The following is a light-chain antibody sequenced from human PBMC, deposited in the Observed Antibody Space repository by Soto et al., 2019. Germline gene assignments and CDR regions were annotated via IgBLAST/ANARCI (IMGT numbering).Light chain of an antibody. CDR2: DAS. CDR1: QSVIHY. V-gene: IGKV3-11*01. CDR3: QQRYIWPPIT. J-gene: IGKJ5*01. Sequence: EIVLTQSPATLSLSPGERATLSCRASQSVIHYLAWYQQKPGQVPRLLIYDASNRATGIPARFSGSGSGTDFTLTISSLEPEDSAVYYCQQRYIWPPITFGQGTRLEIK.